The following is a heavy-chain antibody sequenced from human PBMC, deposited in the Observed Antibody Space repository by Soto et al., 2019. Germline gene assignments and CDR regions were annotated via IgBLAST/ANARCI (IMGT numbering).Heavy chain of an antibody. CDR3: AKLWFGDPGRY. CDR2: ISGSGGTI. Sequence: EVHLLESGGGLVQPGGSLRLSCAASGFTFGDYAMTWVRQAPGKGLEWVSGISGSGGTIYYADSVKGRFTISRDNSKNTLYLQMNSLRAEDTAVYYCAKLWFGDPGRYWGQGTLVTVSS. J-gene: IGHJ4*02. D-gene: IGHD3-10*01. CDR1: GFTFGDYA. V-gene: IGHV3-23*01.